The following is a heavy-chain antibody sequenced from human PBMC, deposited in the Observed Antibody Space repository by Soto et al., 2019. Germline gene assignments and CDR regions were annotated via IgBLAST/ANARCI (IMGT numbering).Heavy chain of an antibody. J-gene: IGHJ6*02. V-gene: IGHV5-10-1*01. CDR3: ARQDFGVVKDYYGMDV. CDR2: IDPSDSYT. Sequence: PGESLKISCKGSGYSFTSYWISWVRQMPGKGLEWMGRIDPSDSYTNYSPSFQGHVTISADKSISTAYLQWSSLKASDTAMYYCARQDFGVVKDYYGMDVWGQGTTVTVS. CDR1: GYSFTSYW. D-gene: IGHD3-3*01.